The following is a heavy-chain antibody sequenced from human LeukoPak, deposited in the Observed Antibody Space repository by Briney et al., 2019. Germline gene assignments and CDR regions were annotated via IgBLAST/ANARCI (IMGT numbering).Heavy chain of an antibody. CDR2: FDPEDGET. V-gene: IGHV1-24*01. CDR1: GYTLTELS. CDR3: ATDLRPGNAFDI. J-gene: IGHJ3*02. Sequence: ASVNVSCKVSGYTLTELSMHWVRQAPGKGLEWMGGFDPEDGETIYAQKFQGRVTMTEDTSTDTAYMELSSLRSEDTAVYYCATDLRPGNAFDIWGQGTMVTVSS.